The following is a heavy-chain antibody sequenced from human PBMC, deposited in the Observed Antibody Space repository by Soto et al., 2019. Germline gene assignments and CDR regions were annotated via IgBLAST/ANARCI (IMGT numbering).Heavy chain of an antibody. J-gene: IGHJ4*02. CDR3: ARREWLANFDY. V-gene: IGHV4-31*03. CDR1: GGSISSGGYY. D-gene: IGHD3-3*01. CDR2: IYYSGST. Sequence: QVQLQESGPGLVKPSQTLSLTCTVSGGSISSGGYYWSWIRQHPGKGLEWIGYIYYSGSTYYNPSLMGRVTISVATSRNQFSLKLSSVTAADTAVYYCARREWLANFDYWGQGTLVTVSS.